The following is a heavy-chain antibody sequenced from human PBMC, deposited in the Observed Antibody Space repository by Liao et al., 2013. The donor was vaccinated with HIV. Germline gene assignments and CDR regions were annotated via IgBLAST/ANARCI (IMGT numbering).Heavy chain of an antibody. D-gene: IGHD3-16*01. CDR1: GGSISSSSYY. CDR2: FYYSGPT. CDR3: ARSEIDLWGXRLLGDV. J-gene: IGHJ6*04. Sequence: QLQLQESGPGLVKPSETLSLTCTVSGGSISSSSYYWGWIRQPPGKGLEWIGNFYYSGPTYYNPSLKSRVTISVDTSKNQFSLKLSSVTAADTAVYYCARSEIDLWGXRLLGDVWGKGPRSPSPQ. V-gene: IGHV4-39*07.